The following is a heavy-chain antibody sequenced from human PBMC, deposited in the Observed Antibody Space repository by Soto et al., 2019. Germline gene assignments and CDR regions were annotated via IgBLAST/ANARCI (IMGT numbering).Heavy chain of an antibody. Sequence: GGSLRLSCAASGFTFSSYVMSWVRQAPGKGLEWVSGISTSGAATYDADSVKGRFTISRDNSKSTLYLQMNSLRDEDTAVYYSEKGGTMSCFDYWGQGALVTVSS. CDR3: EKGGTMSCFDY. J-gene: IGHJ4*02. D-gene: IGHD3-22*01. V-gene: IGHV3-23*01. CDR2: ISTSGAAT. CDR1: GFTFSSYV.